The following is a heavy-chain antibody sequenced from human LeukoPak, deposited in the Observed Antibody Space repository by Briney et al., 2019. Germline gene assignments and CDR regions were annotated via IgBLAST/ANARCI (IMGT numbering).Heavy chain of an antibody. CDR2: ISWNSGSI. Sequence: GGSLRLSCAASGFTFDDYAMHWVRQAPGKGLEWVSVISWNSGSIGYADSVKGRFTISRDNAKNSLYLQMNSLRTEDTALYYCAKDTQYSGYDPLFDYWGQGTLVTVSS. J-gene: IGHJ4*02. CDR1: GFTFDDYA. V-gene: IGHV3-9*01. CDR3: AKDTQYSGYDPLFDY. D-gene: IGHD5-12*01.